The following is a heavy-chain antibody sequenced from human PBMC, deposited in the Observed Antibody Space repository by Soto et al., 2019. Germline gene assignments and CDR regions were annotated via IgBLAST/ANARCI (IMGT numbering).Heavy chain of an antibody. D-gene: IGHD5-12*01. J-gene: IGHJ4*02. CDR1: GFSFSCFL. CDR3: LRGNTGYGNFDS. V-gene: IGHV3-74*01. Sequence: PGGSLRLSCAASGFSFSCFLMHWVRQAPGKGLVWVSRMFTDVSTTYYADSVKGRFTISRDNAKSTLYLQMNSLRDEDTAVYYCLRGNTGYGNFDSWGQGTLVTVSS. CDR2: MFTDVSTT.